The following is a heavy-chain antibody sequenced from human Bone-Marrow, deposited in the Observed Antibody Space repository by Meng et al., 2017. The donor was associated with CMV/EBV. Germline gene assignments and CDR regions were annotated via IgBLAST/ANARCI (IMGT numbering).Heavy chain of an antibody. Sequence: GESLKISCAASGFTFSSYSMNWVRQAPGKGLEWVSSISSSSSYIYYADSVKGRFTISRDNAKNSLYLQMNSLRAEDTAVYYCAREAKPYYYYGMDVWGRETTVTSP. CDR3: AREAKPYYYYGMDV. CDR2: ISSSSSYI. J-gene: IGHJ6*02. CDR1: GFTFSSYS. V-gene: IGHV3-21*01.